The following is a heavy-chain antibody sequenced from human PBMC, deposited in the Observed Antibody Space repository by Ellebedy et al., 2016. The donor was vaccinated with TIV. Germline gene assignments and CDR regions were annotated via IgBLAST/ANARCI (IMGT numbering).Heavy chain of an antibody. V-gene: IGHV3-23*01. Sequence: GGSLRLXCSASGFTFSTYAMSWVRQAPGKGLEWVSAISYSGGSTYYTDSVKGRFSISRDTSKNTLFLQMNSLRADDTAIYYCAVGRPNYGDFPSWGQGTLVTVSS. D-gene: IGHD4-17*01. CDR1: GFTFSTYA. CDR2: ISYSGGST. CDR3: AVGRPNYGDFPS. J-gene: IGHJ5*02.